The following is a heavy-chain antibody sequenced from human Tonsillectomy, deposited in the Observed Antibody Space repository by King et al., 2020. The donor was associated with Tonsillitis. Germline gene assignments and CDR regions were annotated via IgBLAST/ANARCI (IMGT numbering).Heavy chain of an antibody. V-gene: IGHV3-33*01. J-gene: IGHJ5*02. Sequence: VQLVESGGGVVQPGRSLRLSCAASGFSFSTYGMHWVRQAPGKGLEWGAVMWFDGRNKYYADSVKGRFTISRDSSNNTLYLQMSSLRAEDTAVYYCARDHEAFGSSIYNWFDPWGQGTLVTVST. CDR1: GFSFSTYG. D-gene: IGHD6-6*01. CDR2: MWFDGRNK. CDR3: ARDHEAFGSSIYNWFDP.